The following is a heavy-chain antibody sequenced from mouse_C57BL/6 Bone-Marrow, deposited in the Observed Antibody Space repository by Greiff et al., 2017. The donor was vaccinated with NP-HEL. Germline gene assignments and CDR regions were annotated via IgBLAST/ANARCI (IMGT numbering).Heavy chain of an antibody. V-gene: IGHV1-80*01. CDR3: AREEGYGPWFAY. CDR2: IYPGDGDT. D-gene: IGHD2-2*01. J-gene: IGHJ3*01. Sequence: VQLQQSGAELVKPGASVKISCKASGYAFSSYWMNWVKQRPGKGLEWIGQIYPGDGDTNYNGKFKGKATLTADKSSSTAYMHLSSLTSEDSAVYFCAREEGYGPWFAYWGQGTLVTVSA. CDR1: GYAFSSYW.